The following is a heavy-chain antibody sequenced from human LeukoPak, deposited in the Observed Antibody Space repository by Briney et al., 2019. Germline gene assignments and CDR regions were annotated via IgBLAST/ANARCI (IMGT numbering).Heavy chain of an antibody. V-gene: IGHV3-48*02. CDR1: GFTFSGYS. J-gene: IGHJ4*02. CDR2: ISSSSSTI. Sequence: GGSLRLSCAASGFTFSGYSMNWVRQAPGKGLEWVSYISSSSSTIYYADSVKGRFTISRDNAKNSLYLQLNSLRDEDTAVYFCARGPYYYDSSGFSKGFLDYWGQGTLVTVSS. CDR3: ARGPYYYDSSGFSKGFLDY. D-gene: IGHD3-22*01.